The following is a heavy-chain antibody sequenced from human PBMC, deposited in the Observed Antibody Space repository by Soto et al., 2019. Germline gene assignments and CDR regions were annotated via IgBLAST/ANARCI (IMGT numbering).Heavy chain of an antibody. V-gene: IGHV4-59*08. Sequence: PSETLSLTCTVSGGSSSSYYWSWIRQPPGKGLEWIGYIYYSGSTNYNPSLKSRVTISVDTSKNQFSLKLNSMTAADTAVYYCARHNYGSGSTYFAYRGQGTLVTVSS. CDR1: GGSSSSYY. D-gene: IGHD3-10*01. CDR2: IYYSGST. CDR3: ARHNYGSGSTYFAY. J-gene: IGHJ4*02.